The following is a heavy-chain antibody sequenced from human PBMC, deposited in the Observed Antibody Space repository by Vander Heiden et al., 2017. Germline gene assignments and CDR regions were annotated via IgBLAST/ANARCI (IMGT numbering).Heavy chain of an antibody. Sequence: QVQLQQSGPGLVKPSQTLSLTCAISGDSVSSDSGAWNWIRQSPSRGLEWLGRTYYRSKWYIEYAVSVKGRITINADTSRNQFSLQLDSVTPEDTALYYCASGHHATGWGCWGQGTLVTVSS. J-gene: IGHJ4*02. CDR1: GDSVSSDSGA. CDR3: ASGHHATGWGC. D-gene: IGHD6-19*01. CDR2: TYYRSKWYI. V-gene: IGHV6-1*01.